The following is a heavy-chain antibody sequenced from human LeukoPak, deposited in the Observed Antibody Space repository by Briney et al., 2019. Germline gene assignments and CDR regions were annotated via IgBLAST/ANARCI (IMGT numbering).Heavy chain of an antibody. D-gene: IGHD1-26*01. J-gene: IGHJ4*02. CDR3: ARGYAWEHADY. CDR1: GCTFTSYD. V-gene: IGHV1-8*03. CDR2: MNPNSGNT. Sequence: ASVKVSCKASGCTFTSYDINWVRQATGQGLEWMGWMNPNSGNTGYAQKFQGRVTITRNTSISTAYVELSSLRSEDTAVYYCARGYAWEHADYWGQGTLVTVSS.